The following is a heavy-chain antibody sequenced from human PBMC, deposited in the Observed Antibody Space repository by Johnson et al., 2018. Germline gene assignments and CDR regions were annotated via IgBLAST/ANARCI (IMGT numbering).Heavy chain of an antibody. CDR3: AKRGTVAGTSYDYYGMDV. V-gene: IGHV3-33*06. D-gene: IGHD6-19*01. J-gene: IGHJ6*02. Sequence: QVQLVQSGGGVVQPGRSLRLSCAASGFTFSSYGMHWVRQAPGKGLEWVAVIWYDGSNKYYADSVKGRFTIPRDNSKNQLYLQMNSLRAEDTAGYYCAKRGTVAGTSYDYYGMDVWGQGTTVTVSS. CDR2: IWYDGSNK. CDR1: GFTFSSYG.